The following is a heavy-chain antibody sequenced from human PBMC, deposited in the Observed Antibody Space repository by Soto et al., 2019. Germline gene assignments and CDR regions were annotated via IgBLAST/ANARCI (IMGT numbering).Heavy chain of an antibody. Sequence: EVHLVESGGGLVKPGGSLRLSCAVSGFTFSSCTMNWVRQAPGKGLEWVSSISPSTSHIYYADSVKGRFTISRDNAKNSLFLQMNSLRAEDTAVYDCSGCSGGACPQNYGMDVWGQGTTVTVSS. CDR1: GFTFSSCT. D-gene: IGHD2-15*01. J-gene: IGHJ6*02. V-gene: IGHV3-21*01. CDR3: SGCSGGACPQNYGMDV. CDR2: ISPSTSHI.